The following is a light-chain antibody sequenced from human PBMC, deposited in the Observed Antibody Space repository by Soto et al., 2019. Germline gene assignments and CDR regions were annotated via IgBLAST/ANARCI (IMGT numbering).Light chain of an antibody. Sequence: QSALTQPPSVSGSPGQSVTISCTGTSSDVGSYNRVSWYQQPPGTAPKLMIYEVSNRPSGVPDHFSGSKSGNTASLTISGLQAEDEADYYCSSYTSSSLVVFGGGTKLTVL. CDR1: SSDVGSYNR. V-gene: IGLV2-18*02. CDR3: SSYTSSSLVV. J-gene: IGLJ2*01. CDR2: EVS.